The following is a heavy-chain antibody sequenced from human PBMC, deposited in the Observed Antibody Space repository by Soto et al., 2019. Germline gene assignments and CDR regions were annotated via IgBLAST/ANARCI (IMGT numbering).Heavy chain of an antibody. D-gene: IGHD1-26*01. CDR3: ASPPGVGLGGAARAEAYYFDY. V-gene: IGHV3-23*01. J-gene: IGHJ4*02. CDR1: GFTFSSYA. Sequence: GGSLRLSCAASGFTFSSYAMSWVRQAPGKGLEWVSAISGSGGSTYYADSVKGRFTISRDNSKNRLYLQMNSLRAEDTAVYYCASPPGVGLGGAARAEAYYFDYWGQGTLVTVSS. CDR2: ISGSGGST.